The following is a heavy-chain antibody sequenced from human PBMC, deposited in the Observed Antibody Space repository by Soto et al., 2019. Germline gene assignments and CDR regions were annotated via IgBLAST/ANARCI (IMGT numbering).Heavy chain of an antibody. CDR3: VRRESGNYDY. V-gene: IGHV3-64*01. CDR1: GFTFSSYD. Sequence: EVQLAESGGGMVQPGGALRLSCVASGFTFSSYDMHWVRQAPGKGLEYVSSISSNGGTTYYGNSVKGRFTISSDNSKTTLYLQMGSLRAEDMAVFYCVRRESGNYDYWGQGNLVTVSS. CDR2: ISSNGGTT. D-gene: IGHD1-7*01. J-gene: IGHJ4*02.